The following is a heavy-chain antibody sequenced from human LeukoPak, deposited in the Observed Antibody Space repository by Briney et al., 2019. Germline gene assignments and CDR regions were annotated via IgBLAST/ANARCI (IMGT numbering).Heavy chain of an antibody. CDR1: GYTFTGYY. V-gene: IGHV1-2*02. CDR2: VNPNSGGT. Sequence: ASVKVCCKASGYTFTGYYMHWVRQAPGQGLEWVGLVNPNSGGTNYAQKFQGRVTMTRDTSISTAYMELSRLRSADTAVYYCARSAGLKSTYYDYVWGSYRYPFDFDYWGQGTLVTVSS. D-gene: IGHD3-16*02. CDR3: ARSAGLKSTYYDYVWGSYRYPFDFDY. J-gene: IGHJ4*02.